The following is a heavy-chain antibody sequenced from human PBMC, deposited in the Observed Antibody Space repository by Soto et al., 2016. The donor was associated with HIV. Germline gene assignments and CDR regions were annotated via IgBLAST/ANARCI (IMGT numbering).Heavy chain of an antibody. CDR2: INYRGNT. J-gene: IGHJ4*02. D-gene: IGHD4-4*01. Sequence: QVRLEEWGGGLLKPSETLSLNCAVYGGSFSDYYWSWIRQSPERGLEWIGEINYRGNTNYNPSLKSRVTMSINTLKEQFYMKLESVTAADTAIYYCARLDYSRSVHYFDYVGPGNVGHRLF. CDR1: GGSFSDYY. V-gene: IGHV4-34*01. CDR3: ARLDYSRSVHYFDY.